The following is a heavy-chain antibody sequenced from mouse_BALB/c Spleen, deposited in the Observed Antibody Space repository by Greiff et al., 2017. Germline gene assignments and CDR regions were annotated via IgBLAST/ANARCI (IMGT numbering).Heavy chain of an antibody. J-gene: IGHJ1*01. CDR1: GYAFSSYW. D-gene: IGHD1-1*01. CDR3: ARSGSSFYWYFDV. CDR2: IYPGDGDT. Sequence: QVQLQQSGAELVRPGSSVKISCKASGYAFSSYWMNWVKQRPGQGLEWIGQIYPGDGDTNYNGKFKGKATLTADKSSSTAYMQLSSLTSEDSAVYFCARSGSSFYWYFDVWGAGTTVTVSS. V-gene: IGHV1-80*01.